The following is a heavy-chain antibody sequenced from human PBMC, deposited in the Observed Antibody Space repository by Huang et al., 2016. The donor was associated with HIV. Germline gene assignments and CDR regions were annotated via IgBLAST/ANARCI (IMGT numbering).Heavy chain of an antibody. CDR1: GFSILLYY. D-gene: IGHD6-13*01. J-gene: IGHJ5*01. Sequence: QVQLVQSGAEVKKPGASVTISCKASGFSILLYYIHWVRQAPGQGLEWMGIVNPSGGGADDAQKFKGRVTMTRDTSTRTLYMELSSLRSEDTAVYYCAREGITPSGTEVSGFDFWGQGTPVSVSS. CDR3: AREGITPSGTEVSGFDF. V-gene: IGHV1-46*03. CDR2: VNPSGGGA.